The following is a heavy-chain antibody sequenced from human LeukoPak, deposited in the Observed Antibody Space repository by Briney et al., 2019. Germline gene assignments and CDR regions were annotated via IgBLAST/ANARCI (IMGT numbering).Heavy chain of an antibody. D-gene: IGHD3-22*01. J-gene: IGHJ4*02. CDR2: ISSSSSYI. Sequence: GGSLRLSCAASGFTFSSYSMNWVRQAPGKGLEWVSSISSSSSYIYYADSVKGRFTISRDNAKNSLYLQMNSLRAADTAVYYCARDRGYYDSSGYVYWGQGTLVTVSS. V-gene: IGHV3-21*01. CDR3: ARDRGYYDSSGYVY. CDR1: GFTFSSYS.